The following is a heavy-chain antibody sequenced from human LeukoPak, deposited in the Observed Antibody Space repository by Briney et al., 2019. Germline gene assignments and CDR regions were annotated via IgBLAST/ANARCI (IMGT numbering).Heavy chain of an antibody. CDR2: VDVQGQGT. V-gene: IGHV3-74*01. D-gene: IGHD2/OR15-2a*01. CDR3: ARSNYDSTTFYYHLDL. CDR1: GFTFSGYW. J-gene: IGHJ5*02. Sequence: PGGSLRLSCAASGFTFSGYWMHWVRQAPGKGPVWVSRVDVQGQGTAYADSVKGRFTISRDNAKNTLSLQMNSLSAEDTAVYYCARSNYDSTTFYYHLDLWGQGTLVTVSS.